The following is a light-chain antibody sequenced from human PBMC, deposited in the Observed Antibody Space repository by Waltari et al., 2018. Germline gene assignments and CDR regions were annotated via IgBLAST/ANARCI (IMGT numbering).Light chain of an antibody. CDR1: SSNIGRNY. CDR2: RSH. V-gene: IGLV1-47*01. CDR3: ATWDDSLTAWV. J-gene: IGLJ3*02. Sequence: QSVLAQPPSASATPGQRVTISCSGRSSNIGRNYIYWYQQLPGTAPKLLIYRSHERPSGVPERFSGSKSGTSASLAISGLRSEDEADYYCATWDDSLTAWVFGGGTKVTVV.